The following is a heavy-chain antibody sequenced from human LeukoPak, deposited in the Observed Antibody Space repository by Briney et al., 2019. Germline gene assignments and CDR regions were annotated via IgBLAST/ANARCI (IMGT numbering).Heavy chain of an antibody. CDR2: IYYSGST. J-gene: IGHJ4*02. D-gene: IGHD6-19*01. CDR1: GGSISSYY. CDR3: AREGMYSSGWPTFN. V-gene: IGHV4-59*05. Sequence: SETLSLTCTVSGGSISSYYWSWIRQPPGKGLEWIGSIYYSGSTYYNPSLKSRATISVDTSKNQSSLKLSSVTAADTAVYYCAREGMYSSGWPTFNWGQGTLVTVSS.